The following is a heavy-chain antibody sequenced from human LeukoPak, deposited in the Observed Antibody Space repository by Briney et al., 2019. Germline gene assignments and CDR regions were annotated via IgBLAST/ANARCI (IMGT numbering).Heavy chain of an antibody. CDR1: GFTFSSYA. CDR3: ARDPSKDGYNLKHAFDI. CDR2: ISYDGSNK. D-gene: IGHD5-24*01. Sequence: PGGSLRLSCAASGFTFSSYAMHWVRQAPGKGLEWVAVISYDGSNKYYADSVKGRFTISRDNSKNTLYLQMNSLRAEDTAVYYCARDPSKDGYNLKHAFDIWGQGTMVTVSS. V-gene: IGHV3-30*04. J-gene: IGHJ3*02.